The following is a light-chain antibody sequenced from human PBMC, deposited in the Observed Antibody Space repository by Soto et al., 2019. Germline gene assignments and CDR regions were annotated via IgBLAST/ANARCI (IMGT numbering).Light chain of an antibody. CDR1: SSDVGGYNY. CDR3: CSYAGSYTYV. J-gene: IGLJ1*01. V-gene: IGLV2-11*01. CDR2: DVS. Sequence: QSALTQPRSVSGSPGQSVTISFTGTSSDVGGYNYVSWYQQHPGNAPKLMIYDVSERPSGVPDRFSGSKSSNTASLTISGLQAEYEADYYCCSYAGSYTYVFAPGTKLTV.